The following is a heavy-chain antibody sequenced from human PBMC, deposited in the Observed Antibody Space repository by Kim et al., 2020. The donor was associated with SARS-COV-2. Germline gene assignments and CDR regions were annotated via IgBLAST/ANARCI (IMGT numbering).Heavy chain of an antibody. D-gene: IGHD6-19*01. Sequence: ASVKVSCKVSGYTLTELSMHWVRQAPGKGLEWMGGFDPEDGETIYAQKFQGRVTMTEDTSTDTAYMELSSLRSEDTAVYCCATSPAVAGTYYYYYGMDVWGQGTTVTVSS. V-gene: IGHV1-24*01. CDR1: GYTLTELS. CDR3: ATSPAVAGTYYYYYGMDV. CDR2: FDPEDGET. J-gene: IGHJ6*02.